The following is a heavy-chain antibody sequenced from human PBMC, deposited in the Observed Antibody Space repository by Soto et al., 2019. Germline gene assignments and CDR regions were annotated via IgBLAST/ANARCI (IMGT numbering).Heavy chain of an antibody. CDR1: GLTFNRYW. CDR3: AREFCSGGNCYTYYFDP. D-gene: IGHD2-15*01. J-gene: IGHJ5*02. V-gene: IGHV3-74*01. Sequence: VGSLRLSCAASGLTFNRYWMHWVRHAPGKGLVWVSHINTDGSNTNYADSVKGRFTISRDNAKSTLFLQMNSLRDEDTAVYYCAREFCSGGNCYTYYFDPWGQGIPVTVSS. CDR2: INTDGSNT.